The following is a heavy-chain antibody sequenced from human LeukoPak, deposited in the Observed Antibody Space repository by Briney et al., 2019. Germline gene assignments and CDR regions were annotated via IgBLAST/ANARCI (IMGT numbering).Heavy chain of an antibody. CDR3: ARVMAGGYDY. D-gene: IGHD6-19*01. CDR1: GFTVSSNY. V-gene: IGHV3-53*01. J-gene: IGHJ4*02. CDR2: IYSGGTT. Sequence: PGGSLRLSCAASGFTVSSNYMSWVRQAPGKGLEWVSVIYSGGTTYYADSVKGRFTISRDNAKNSLYLQMNSLRAEDTAVYYCARVMAGGYDYWGQGTLVTVSS.